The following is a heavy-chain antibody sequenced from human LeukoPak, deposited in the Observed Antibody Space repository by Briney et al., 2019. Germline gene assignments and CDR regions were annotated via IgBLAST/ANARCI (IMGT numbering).Heavy chain of an antibody. J-gene: IGHJ6*03. CDR3: AKTPGDSSGYYYYYYYMDV. CDR2: ISGSGGST. CDR1: GFTFSSYA. D-gene: IGHD3-22*01. V-gene: IGHV3-23*01. Sequence: GGSLRLSCAASGFTFSSYAMSWVRQAPGKGLEWVSAISGSGGSTYYADSVKGRFTISRDNSKNTLYLQMNSLRAEDTAVYYFAKTPGDSSGYYYYYYYMDVWGKGTTVTVSS.